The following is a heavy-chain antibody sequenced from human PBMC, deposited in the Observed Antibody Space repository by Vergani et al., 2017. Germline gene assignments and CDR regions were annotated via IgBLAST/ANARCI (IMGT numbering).Heavy chain of an antibody. Sequence: QLQLQESGPGLVKPSETLSLTCTVSGGSISSSSYYWGWIRKPPGKGLEWIGSIYYSGSTYYNPSLKSRVTISVDTSKNQFSLKLSSVTAADTAVYYCARDSDFWSGYYVWFDPWGQGTLVTVSS. CDR1: GGSISSSSYY. CDR3: ARDSDFWSGYYVWFDP. D-gene: IGHD3-3*01. J-gene: IGHJ5*02. V-gene: IGHV4-39*02. CDR2: IYYSGST.